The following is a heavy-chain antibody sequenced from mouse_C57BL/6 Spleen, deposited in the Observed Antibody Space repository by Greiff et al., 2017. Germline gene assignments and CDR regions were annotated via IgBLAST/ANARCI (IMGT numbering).Heavy chain of an antibody. J-gene: IGHJ2*01. CDR3: ARSGGSSFLDY. CDR1: GYSFTGYY. Sequence: EVKLMESGPELVKPGASVKISCKASGYSFTGYYMNWVKQSPEKSLEWIGEINPSTGGTTYNQKFKAKATLTVDKSSSTAYMQLKSLTSEDSAVYYCARSGGSSFLDYWGQGTTLTVSS. D-gene: IGHD1-1*01. V-gene: IGHV1-42*01. CDR2: INPSTGGT.